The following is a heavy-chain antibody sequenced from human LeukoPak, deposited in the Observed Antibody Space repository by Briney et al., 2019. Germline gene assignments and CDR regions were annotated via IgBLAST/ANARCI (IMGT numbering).Heavy chain of an antibody. CDR3: AKGFGDTTFGVVTANDY. CDR2: ISGVGDKT. Sequence: GGSLTLSCAASGFTFSRYAMTWVRQTPGKGLEWVSTISGVGDKTYFADSVKGRFSVSRDNSKNTVSVQMDRLSAEDTAVYYCAKGFGDTTFGVVTANDYWGQGILVTVSS. V-gene: IGHV3-23*01. CDR1: GFTFSRYA. D-gene: IGHD3-3*01. J-gene: IGHJ4*02.